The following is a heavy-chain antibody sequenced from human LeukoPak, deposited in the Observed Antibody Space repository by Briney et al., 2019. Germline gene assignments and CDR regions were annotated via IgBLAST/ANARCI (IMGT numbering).Heavy chain of an antibody. CDR1: GFPFSSYG. D-gene: IGHD3-10*02. CDR2: IPYDGSDK. CDR3: AELGITMIGGV. J-gene: IGHJ6*04. V-gene: IGHV3-30*02. Sequence: HPGGSLRLSCAASGFPFSSYGMHWVRQAPGKGLEWVAFIPYDGSDKFYADSVKGRFTISRDNSKNTLYLQMNSLRAEDTAVYYCAELGITMIGGVWGKGTTVTISS.